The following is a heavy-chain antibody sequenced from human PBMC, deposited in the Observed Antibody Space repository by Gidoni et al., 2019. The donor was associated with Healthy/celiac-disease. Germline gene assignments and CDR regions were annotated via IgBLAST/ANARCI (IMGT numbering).Heavy chain of an antibody. V-gene: IGHV2-70*01. CDR1: GFSLSTRGMC. CDR2: IDWDDDK. Sequence: QVTLRESGPALVKPTQTLTLTCTFSGFSLSTRGMCVSWIRQPPGKALEWLALIDWDDDKYYSTSLKTRLTISKDTSKNQVVLTMTNMDPVDTATYYCARLNWNYVWGSYRHAGAFDIWGQGTMVTVSS. CDR3: ARLNWNYVWGSYRHAGAFDI. J-gene: IGHJ3*02. D-gene: IGHD3-16*02.